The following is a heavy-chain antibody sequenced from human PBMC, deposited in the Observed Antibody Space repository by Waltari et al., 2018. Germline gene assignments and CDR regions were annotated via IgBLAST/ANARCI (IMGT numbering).Heavy chain of an antibody. CDR3: ARPGSSSPYYWFNP. J-gene: IGHJ5*02. Sequence: QLQESGPGLVEPSGTLSLTCTVSGGAISGSGYYWGWVRQTPGKGLEWIASIYHDGTSYYTPSLKSRVTISVDTFENNFSLRLSSVTSADTAIYYCARPGSSSPYYWFNPWGQGILVTVSS. D-gene: IGHD2-2*01. CDR1: GGAISGSGYY. V-gene: IGHV4-39*02. CDR2: IYHDGTS.